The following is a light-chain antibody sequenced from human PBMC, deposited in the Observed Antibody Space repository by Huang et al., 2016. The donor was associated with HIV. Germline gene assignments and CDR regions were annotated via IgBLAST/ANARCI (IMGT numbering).Light chain of an antibody. J-gene: IGKJ2*01. V-gene: IGKV3-15*01. Sequence: IVMTQSPATLSVSPGERVTLSCRASRSVGNNLGWYQQKVGQHPRLLIYGASTRATGIAARFSGSGSGTDFTLTISSLQSEDFAVYYCQQYNDWPPWYTFGQGTKLEIK. CDR3: QQYNDWPPWYT. CDR2: GAS. CDR1: RSVGNN.